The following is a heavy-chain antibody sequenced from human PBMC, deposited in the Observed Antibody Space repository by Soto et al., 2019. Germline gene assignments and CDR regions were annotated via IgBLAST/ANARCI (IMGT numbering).Heavy chain of an antibody. V-gene: IGHV3-30*03. CDR3: VSDRGYGHASVPYS. J-gene: IGHJ4*02. CDR1: GFTFTSYG. CDR2: ISYDGGLQ. D-gene: IGHD5-18*01. Sequence: QAHLVESGGGVVQPGRSLRLSCAASGFTFTSYGMHWVRQAPGTRLEWVAVISYDGGLQHYADSVKGRFTISRDNSKNMVLLQMNSLRAEDTAVDYWVSDRGYGHASVPYSWGQGTLVSVSS.